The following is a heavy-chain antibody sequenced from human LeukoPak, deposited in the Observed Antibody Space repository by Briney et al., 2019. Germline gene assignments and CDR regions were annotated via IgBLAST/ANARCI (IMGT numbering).Heavy chain of an antibody. CDR1: GFTFSHKT. D-gene: IGHD3-10*01. J-gene: IGHJ6*02. CDR2: ISYDGGNT. V-gene: IGHV3-30-3*01. Sequence: GGSLRLSCAASGFTFSHKTMHWVRQAPGKGLEWVAVISYDGGNTYYADSVQGRFTISRDNSKNTLSLQMNSLRPEDTAVYYCAKDPSFSLGGMDVWGQGTTVTVSS. CDR3: AKDPSFSLGGMDV.